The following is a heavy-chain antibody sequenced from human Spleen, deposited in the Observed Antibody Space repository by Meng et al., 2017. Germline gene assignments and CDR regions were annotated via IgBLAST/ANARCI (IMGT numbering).Heavy chain of an antibody. Sequence: QGEPQPWGGGLLKPSEPLSLTCVVSGGSFSDYYWSWIRQPPGKGLEWIGEINHSGSTNYNPSLESRATISVDTSQNNLSLKLSSVTAADSAVYYCARGPTTMAHDFDYWGQGTLVTVSS. CDR3: ARGPTTMAHDFDY. CDR2: INHSGST. D-gene: IGHD4-11*01. V-gene: IGHV4-34*01. CDR1: GGSFSDYY. J-gene: IGHJ4*02.